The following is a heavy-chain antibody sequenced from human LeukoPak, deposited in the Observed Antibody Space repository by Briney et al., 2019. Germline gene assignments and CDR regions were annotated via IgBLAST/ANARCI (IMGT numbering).Heavy chain of an antibody. CDR1: GFTFSNAW. J-gene: IGHJ5*02. CDR2: IRSNSDGGTI. V-gene: IGHV3-15*07. D-gene: IGHD3-22*01. CDR3: ATDFYDTT. Sequence: NPGGSLRLSCATSGFTFSNAWMNWVRQAPGKGLEWVGRIRSNSDGGTIDYAAPVKGRFALSGDDSKNTLYLQMNSLQTEDTAVYYCATDFYDTTWGQGTLVTVSS.